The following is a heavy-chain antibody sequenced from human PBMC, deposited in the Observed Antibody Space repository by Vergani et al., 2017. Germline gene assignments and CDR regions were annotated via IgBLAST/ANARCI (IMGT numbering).Heavy chain of an antibody. J-gene: IGHJ3*02. D-gene: IGHD2-15*01. CDR1: GFTVSSNY. V-gene: IGHV3-53*02. CDR3: ARDVRHYCSGGSCYLSAFDI. Sequence: EVQLVETGGGLIQPGGSLRLSCAASGFTVSSNYMSWVRQAPGKGLEWVSVIYSGGSTYYADSVKGRFTISRDNSKNTLYLQMNSLRAEDTAVYYCARDVRHYCSGGSCYLSAFDIWGQGTMVTVSS. CDR2: IYSGGST.